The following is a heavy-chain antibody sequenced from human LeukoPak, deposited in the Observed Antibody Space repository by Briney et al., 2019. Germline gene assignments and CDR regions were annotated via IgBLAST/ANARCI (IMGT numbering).Heavy chain of an antibody. Sequence: RPGGSLRLSCAASGFTFSSYAMNWVRQAPGKGLEWVSAISGSGGSTYYADSVKGRFTISRDNSKNTLYLQMNSLRAEDTAVYYCAKGLMSGNIITSYYFDYWGQGTLVTVSS. CDR2: ISGSGGST. CDR3: AKGLMSGNIITSYYFDY. J-gene: IGHJ4*02. CDR1: GFTFSSYA. D-gene: IGHD3-22*01. V-gene: IGHV3-23*01.